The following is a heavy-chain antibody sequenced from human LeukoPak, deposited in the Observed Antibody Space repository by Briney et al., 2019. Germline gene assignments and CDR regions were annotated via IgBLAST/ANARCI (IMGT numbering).Heavy chain of an antibody. V-gene: IGHV4-39*07. D-gene: IGHD1-20*01. CDR3: AGPNWTFDY. CDR2: IYYSGST. CDR1: GGSISSSSYY. J-gene: IGHJ4*02. Sequence: SETLSLTCTVSGGSISSSSYYWGWIRQPPGKGLEWIGSIYYSGSTYYNPSLESRVTISVDTSKNQFSLKLSSVTAADTAVYYCAGPNWTFDYWGQGTLVTVSS.